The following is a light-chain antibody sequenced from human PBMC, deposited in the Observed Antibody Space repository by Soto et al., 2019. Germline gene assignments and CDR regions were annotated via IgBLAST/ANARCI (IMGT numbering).Light chain of an antibody. V-gene: IGKV3-20*01. Sequence: ERVLTQFPAAPSFYTRGKATLSCPATQSVISTYLAWYQQKPGQAPRLLIFGGSGRATGIPDRFSGSGSGTDFTLTISRLEPEDFAVYYCQLYGTSLYTFGPGIKVDIK. CDR3: QLYGTSLYT. CDR2: GGS. J-gene: IGKJ2*01. CDR1: QSVISTY.